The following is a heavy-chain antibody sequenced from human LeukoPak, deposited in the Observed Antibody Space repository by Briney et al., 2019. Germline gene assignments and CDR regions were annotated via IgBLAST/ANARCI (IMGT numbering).Heavy chain of an antibody. D-gene: IGHD3-10*01. CDR2: IWYDGSNK. CDR3: AFSSGSGKYYYYGMDV. CDR1: GFTFSSYG. V-gene: IGHV3-33*01. J-gene: IGHJ6*04. Sequence: PGRSLRLSGAASGFTFSSYGTHWVRQAPGKGLEWVAVIWYDGSNKYYADSVKGRFTISRDNSKNTLYLQMNSLRAEDTAVYYCAFSSGSGKYYYYGMDVWGKGTTITVSS.